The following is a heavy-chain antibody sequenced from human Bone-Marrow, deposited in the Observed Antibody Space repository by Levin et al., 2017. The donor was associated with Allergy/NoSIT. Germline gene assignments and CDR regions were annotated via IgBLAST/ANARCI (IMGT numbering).Heavy chain of an antibody. J-gene: IGHJ4*02. CDR1: GFTFGDYF. Sequence: KPGGSLRLSCAASGFTFGDYFMSWIRQAPGKGLEWVSYISGGGSTIYYADSVRGRFTISRANAKNTLYLQMKSLRAEDTAVYYCARDPLYIHNSGDYWGQGTLVTVSS. V-gene: IGHV3-11*01. CDR2: ISGGGSTI. CDR3: ARDPLYIHNSGDY. D-gene: IGHD3-22*01.